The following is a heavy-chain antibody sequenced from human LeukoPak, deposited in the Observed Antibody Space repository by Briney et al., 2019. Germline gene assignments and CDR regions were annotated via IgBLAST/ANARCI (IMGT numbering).Heavy chain of an antibody. CDR3: ASFTMVRGVSPFYYYYYMDV. D-gene: IGHD3-10*01. J-gene: IGHJ6*03. CDR1: GGSISSGSYY. Sequence: SQTLSLTCTVSGGSISSGSYYWSWIRQPAAKGLEWIGRIYTSGCTNYNPSLKSRVTISLDTSKNQFSLKLSSVTAADTAVYYCASFTMVRGVSPFYYYYYMDVWGKGTTVTVSS. CDR2: IYTSGCT. V-gene: IGHV4-61*02.